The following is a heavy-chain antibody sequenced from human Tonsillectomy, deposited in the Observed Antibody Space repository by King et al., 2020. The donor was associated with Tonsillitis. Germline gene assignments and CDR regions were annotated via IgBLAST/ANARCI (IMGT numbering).Heavy chain of an antibody. V-gene: IGHV4-59*01. CDR2: FYHSGST. D-gene: IGHD3-9*01. CDR3: ARGERYDIYMGV. CDR1: GGSISSYY. Sequence: VQLQDSGPGLVKPSETLSLTCAVSGGSISSYYWSWIRQPPGKGLEWIGCFYHSGSTNYNPSLKSRVTVSVDTSKNQFSLKLSSVTAADTAVYYCARGERYDIYMGVWGQGTTVTVS. J-gene: IGHJ6*02.